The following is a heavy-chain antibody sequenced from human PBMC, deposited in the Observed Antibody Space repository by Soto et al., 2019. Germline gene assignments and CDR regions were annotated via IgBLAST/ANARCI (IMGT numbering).Heavy chain of an antibody. D-gene: IGHD1-1*01. V-gene: IGHV1-2*02. Sequence: QVQMVQAGAEVKKPGASVKVSCKAPRYIFTAYFMHWVRQAPGQGLEWMGWINPNNGATHYGLSFQGRVTMTRDTSISTAYMELGSMRSYDTAVYYCASHDPGARFDPWGQGTLVSVSS. J-gene: IGHJ5*02. CDR1: RYIFTAYF. CDR2: INPNNGAT. CDR3: ASHDPGARFDP.